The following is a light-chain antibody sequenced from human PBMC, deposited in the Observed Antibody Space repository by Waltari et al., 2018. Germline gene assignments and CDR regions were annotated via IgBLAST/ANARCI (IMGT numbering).Light chain of an antibody. CDR2: GAS. CDR1: QSLGTN. V-gene: IGKV3-15*01. CDR3: QQYNNWPLYT. J-gene: IGKJ2*01. Sequence: ETVMTQSPATLSVSPGGRATLSCRASQSLGTNLAWYQQKPGQAPRLLIYGASSSATGVPARFSGSGSGTDFTLTISSLQSEDFVVYYCQQYNNWPLYTFGQGTKLDI.